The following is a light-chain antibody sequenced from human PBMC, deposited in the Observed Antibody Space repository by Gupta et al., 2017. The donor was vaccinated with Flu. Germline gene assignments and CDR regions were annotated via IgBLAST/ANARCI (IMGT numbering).Light chain of an antibody. CDR1: SSDVGGYNY. V-gene: IGLV2-14*03. Sequence: SITISCTGTSSDVGGYNYVSWYQQYPGKAPKLMIYNVSNRPSGVSNRFSGSKSGNTASLTISGLQAEDEADYYCNSYTGSSTVVFGGGTKLTVL. J-gene: IGLJ2*01. CDR3: NSYTGSSTVV. CDR2: NVS.